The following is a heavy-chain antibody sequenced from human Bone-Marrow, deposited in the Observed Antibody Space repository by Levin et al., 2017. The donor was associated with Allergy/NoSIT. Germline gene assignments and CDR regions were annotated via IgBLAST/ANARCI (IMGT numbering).Heavy chain of an antibody. CDR1: GGTLRTYI. Sequence: ASVKVSCKSSGGTLRTYIFNWVRQAPGQGLEWMGGIIPMFGTANYAQKFLGRVTITADESTRTAYMELSSLRSEDSAVYYCAREDYHDSSSYNQYGLDVWGQGTTISVSS. D-gene: IGHD3-22*01. J-gene: IGHJ6*02. V-gene: IGHV1-69*13. CDR2: IIPMFGTA. CDR3: AREDYHDSSSYNQYGLDV.